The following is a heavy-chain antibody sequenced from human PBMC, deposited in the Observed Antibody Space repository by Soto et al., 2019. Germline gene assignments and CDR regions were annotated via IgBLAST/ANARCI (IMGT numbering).Heavy chain of an antibody. CDR1: GFSLTTDGVG. V-gene: IGHV2-5*02. CDR3: VRQDSRGRYFDF. D-gene: IGHD2-15*01. J-gene: IGHJ4*02. Sequence: QITLRESGPALVKPTQTLTLTCTVSGFSLTTDGVGVGWVRQPPGKALEWLTLVYWDDDERYSRSLQSRLTISRDTPRNQVVLTLTNVDPVDTATYYCVRQDSRGRYFDFWGQGILVTVSS. CDR2: VYWDDDE.